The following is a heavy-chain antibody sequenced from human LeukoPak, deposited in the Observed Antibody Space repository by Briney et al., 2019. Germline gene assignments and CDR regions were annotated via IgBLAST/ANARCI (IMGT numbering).Heavy chain of an antibody. V-gene: IGHV4-61*02. J-gene: IGHJ3*02. Sequence: TLSLTCTVSGGSISSGSYYWSWIRQPAGKGLAWIGRIYTSGSTNYNPSLKSRVTISVDTSKNQFSLKLSSVTAADTAVYYCAREADYYDSSGYYGDAFDIWGQGTMVTVSS. CDR3: AREADYYDSSGYYGDAFDI. CDR2: IYTSGST. D-gene: IGHD3-22*01. CDR1: GGSISSGSYY.